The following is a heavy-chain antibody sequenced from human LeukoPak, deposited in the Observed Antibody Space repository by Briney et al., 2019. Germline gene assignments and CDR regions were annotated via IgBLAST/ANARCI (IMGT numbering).Heavy chain of an antibody. CDR1: GFTFSSYE. D-gene: IGHD3-9*01. J-gene: IGHJ6*02. Sequence: GGSLRLSCVASGFTFSSYEMNWVRQAPGKGLEWVSYISSSGSTIYYADSVKGRFTISRDNAKNSLYLQMNSLRAEDTAVYYCVRSPLRYFDWLLPYGMDVWGQGTTVTVSS. V-gene: IGHV3-48*03. CDR3: VRSPLRYFDWLLPYGMDV. CDR2: ISSSGSTI.